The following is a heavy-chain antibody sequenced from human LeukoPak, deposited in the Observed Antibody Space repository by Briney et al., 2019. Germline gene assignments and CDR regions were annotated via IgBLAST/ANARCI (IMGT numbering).Heavy chain of an antibody. D-gene: IGHD4-11*01. V-gene: IGHV4-39*07. CDR2: IYYNRDT. Sequence: SETLSLTCSVYGGPVSSSLYYWAWVRQPPGQGLEWIGSIYYNRDTYYNPPLKSRVTISFDTSESQVSLHVSSVTAADTAIYYCARGPNTVGNYRAFDIWGQGTMVTVSS. CDR1: GGPVSSSLYY. J-gene: IGHJ3*02. CDR3: ARGPNTVGNYRAFDI.